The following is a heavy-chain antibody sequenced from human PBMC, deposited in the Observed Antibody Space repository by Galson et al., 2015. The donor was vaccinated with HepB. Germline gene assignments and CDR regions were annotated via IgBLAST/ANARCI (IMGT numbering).Heavy chain of an antibody. CDR3: AKDLGFLEWLLLPSSYSGRDV. J-gene: IGHJ6*02. Sequence: SLRLSCAASGFTFSSYGMHWVRQAPGKGLEWVAVISYGGSNKYYADSVKDRFTISRDNSKNTLYLQMNSLRAEDTAVYYCAKDLGFLEWLLLPSSYSGRDVWGPGTPFTASS. D-gene: IGHD3-3*01. CDR1: GFTFSSYG. V-gene: IGHV3-30*18. CDR2: ISYGGSNK.